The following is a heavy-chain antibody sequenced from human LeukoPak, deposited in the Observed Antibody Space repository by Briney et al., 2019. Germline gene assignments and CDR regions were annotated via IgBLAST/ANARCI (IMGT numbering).Heavy chain of an antibody. Sequence: GGSLRLSCAASGFTFSSYAMHWVRQAPGKGLEWVAVIWNDGSKKFYAESVKGRFTISRDNSQNTLYLQMNRLRAEDTAVYYCGRDSLGGDYWGQGTLVTVSS. V-gene: IGHV3-33*08. D-gene: IGHD3-16*01. J-gene: IGHJ4*02. CDR1: GFTFSSYA. CDR3: GRDSLGGDY. CDR2: IWNDGSKK.